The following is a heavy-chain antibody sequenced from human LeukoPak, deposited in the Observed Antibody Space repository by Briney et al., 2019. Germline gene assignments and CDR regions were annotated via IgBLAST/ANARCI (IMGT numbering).Heavy chain of an antibody. J-gene: IGHJ5*02. Sequence: PSETLSLTCAVYGGFLSDYNWSWIRQPPGKGLEWIGEINHGGSANYNPSLKSRFTISLDTSKNQFSLKLTFVTVADTAVYYCARRGVPVGRGWFDPWGQETLVTVSS. V-gene: IGHV4-34*01. CDR3: ARRGVPVGRGWFDP. CDR1: GGFLSDYN. CDR2: INHGGSA. D-gene: IGHD2-2*01.